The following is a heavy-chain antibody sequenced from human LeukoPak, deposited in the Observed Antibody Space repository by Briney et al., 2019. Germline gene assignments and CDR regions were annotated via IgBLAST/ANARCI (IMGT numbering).Heavy chain of an antibody. Sequence: SQTLSLTCAISGDSVSSNSAAWNWIRQSPSRGLEWLGRTYYRSKWYNDYAVSVKSRITINPDTSKNQFSLQLNSVTPEDTAVYYCAGNYDSWSDNWFDPWGQGTLVTVSS. CDR1: GDSVSSNSAA. CDR3: AGNYDSWSDNWFDP. J-gene: IGHJ5*02. D-gene: IGHD3-3*01. CDR2: TYYRSKWYN. V-gene: IGHV6-1*01.